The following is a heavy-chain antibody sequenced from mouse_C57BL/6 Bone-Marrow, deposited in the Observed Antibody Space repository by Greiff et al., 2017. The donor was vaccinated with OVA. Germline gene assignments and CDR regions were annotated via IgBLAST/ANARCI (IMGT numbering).Heavy chain of an antibody. CDR1: GYTFTSYW. CDR3: ARSKVGDYDGGAWFAY. J-gene: IGHJ3*01. CDR2: IHPNSGST. Sequence: QVQLKQPGAELVKPGASVKLSCKASGYTFTSYWMHWVKQRPGQGLEWIGMIHPNSGSTNYNEKFKSKATLTVDNSSSTAYMQLSSLTSEDSAVYYCARSKVGDYDGGAWFAYWGQGTLVTVSA. D-gene: IGHD2-4*01. V-gene: IGHV1-64*01.